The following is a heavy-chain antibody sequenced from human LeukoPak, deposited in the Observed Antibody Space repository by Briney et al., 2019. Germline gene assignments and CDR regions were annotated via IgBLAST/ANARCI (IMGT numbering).Heavy chain of an antibody. D-gene: IGHD3-3*01. V-gene: IGHV3-30-3*01. CDR3: ARARSGYYLY. J-gene: IGHJ4*02. CDR1: GFTFSSYA. Sequence: GGSLRLSCAASGFTFSSYAMHWVRQAPGKGLEWVAVISYDGSNKYYADSVKGRFTISRDNSKNTLYLQMNSLRAEDTAMYYCARARSGYYLYWGQGTLVTASS. CDR2: ISYDGSNK.